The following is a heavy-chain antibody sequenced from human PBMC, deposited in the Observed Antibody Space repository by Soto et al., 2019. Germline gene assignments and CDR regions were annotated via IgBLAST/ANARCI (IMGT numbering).Heavy chain of an antibody. CDR3: AKDRGSGNYGVNAFDI. Sequence: EVQVLESGGGLVQPGGSLRLSCAASGFTFSSYAMSWVRQAPGKGLEWVSTISGSGGNTYYADSVKGRFTISRDNTKNTQYLQMNSLRGEDTAIYYCAKDRGSGNYGVNAFDIWGQGTMVTVSS. CDR2: ISGSGGNT. V-gene: IGHV3-23*01. CDR1: GFTFSSYA. J-gene: IGHJ3*02. D-gene: IGHD1-26*01.